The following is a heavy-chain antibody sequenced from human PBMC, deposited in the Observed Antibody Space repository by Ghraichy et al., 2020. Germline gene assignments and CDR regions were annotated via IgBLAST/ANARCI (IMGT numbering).Heavy chain of an antibody. CDR1: GFTFSSYW. D-gene: IGHD6-19*01. CDR3: ARERGSGWYMGIDAFDI. J-gene: IGHJ3*02. Sequence: GGSLRLSCAASGFTFSSYWMSWVRQAPGKGLEWVANIKQDGSEKYYVDSVKGRFTISRDNAKNSLYLQMNSLRAEDTAVYYCARERGSGWYMGIDAFDIWGQGTMVTVSS. V-gene: IGHV3-7*03. CDR2: IKQDGSEK.